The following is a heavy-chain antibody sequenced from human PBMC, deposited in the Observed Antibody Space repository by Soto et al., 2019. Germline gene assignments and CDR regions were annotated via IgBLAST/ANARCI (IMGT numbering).Heavy chain of an antibody. CDR3: TRRIDTEFDP. V-gene: IGHV4-39*02. CDR1: GGSIGSSDYY. CDR2: SHYSGTT. J-gene: IGHJ5*02. Sequence: SETLSLTCSVSGGSIGSSDYYWGWIRQPPGRGLEWIGSSHYSGTTYYNPALKSRVTISIDTSRNNFSLKLIAVTAADTAVYYCTRRIDTEFDPWGQGTLVTVSS.